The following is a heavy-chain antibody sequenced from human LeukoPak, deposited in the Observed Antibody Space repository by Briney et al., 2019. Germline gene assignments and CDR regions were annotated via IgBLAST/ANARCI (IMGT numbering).Heavy chain of an antibody. CDR2: IYYSGST. CDR1: GGSISSYY. D-gene: IGHD3-10*01. V-gene: IGHV4-59*01. Sequence: SETLSLTCTVSGGSISSYYWSWIRQPPGKGLEWIGYIYYSGSTNYNPSLKSRVTISVDTSKNQFSLRLSSVTAADTAVYYCVTCRAYIRGGFDFWGQGALVTVSS. CDR3: VTCRAYIRGGFDF. J-gene: IGHJ4*02.